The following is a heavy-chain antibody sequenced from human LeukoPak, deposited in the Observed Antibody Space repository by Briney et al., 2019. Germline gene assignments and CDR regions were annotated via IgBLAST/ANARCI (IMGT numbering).Heavy chain of an antibody. CDR1: GDSISNSNW. V-gene: IGHV4-4*02. CDR3: ASEVVTSIEYFQH. D-gene: IGHD2-21*02. CDR2: VYHTGTA. J-gene: IGHJ1*01. Sequence: PSGTLSLTCAVSGDSISNSNWWTWVRQPPGKGLEWIGEVYHTGTANYNPSLKSRVTISVDTSKNQFSLKLRSVTAADTAVYYCASEVVTSIEYFQHWGQGTLVTVSS.